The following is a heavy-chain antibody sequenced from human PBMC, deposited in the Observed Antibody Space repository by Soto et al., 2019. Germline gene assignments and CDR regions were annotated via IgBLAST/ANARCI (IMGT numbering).Heavy chain of an antibody. V-gene: IGHV5-51*01. CDR3: ARHALAVAGMPPIDY. CDR1: GYSFTSYW. CDR2: IYPGDSDT. D-gene: IGHD6-19*01. Sequence: GESLKISCKGSGYSFTSYWIGWVRQMPGKGLEWMGIIYPGDSDTRYSPSFQGQVTISADKSISTAYLQWSSLKASDTAMYYCARHALAVAGMPPIDYWGQGTLVTVSS. J-gene: IGHJ4*02.